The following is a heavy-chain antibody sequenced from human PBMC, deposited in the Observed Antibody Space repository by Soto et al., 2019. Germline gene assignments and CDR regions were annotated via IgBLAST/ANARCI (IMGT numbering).Heavy chain of an antibody. Sequence: HVQLQQWGAGLLKPSDTRSVTCAVYGGSFSGYYWRWIRQPPGKGLEWIGEINHSGSTNYNPSLKSRVTISVDTSKNQFSLKLSSVTAADTTVDYCARGAAAPVERAAMSTRFDPWGQGTLVTVSS. D-gene: IGHD2-2*01. J-gene: IGHJ5*02. CDR3: ARGAAAPVERAAMSTRFDP. CDR2: INHSGST. V-gene: IGHV4-34*01. CDR1: GGSFSGYY.